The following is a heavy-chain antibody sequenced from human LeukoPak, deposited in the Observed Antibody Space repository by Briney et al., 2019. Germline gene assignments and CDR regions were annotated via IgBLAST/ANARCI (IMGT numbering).Heavy chain of an antibody. V-gene: IGHV3-33*08. J-gene: IGHJ6*02. CDR2: IWYGGSNK. CDR3: AREVTTLAYYGMDV. Sequence: GRSLRLSCAASGFTFSSYGMHWVRQAPGKGLEWVAVIWYGGSNKYYADSVKGRFTISRDNAKSTLYLQMNSLRAEDTAVYYCAREVTTLAYYGMDVWGQGTTVTVSS. CDR1: GFTFSSYG. D-gene: IGHD4-17*01.